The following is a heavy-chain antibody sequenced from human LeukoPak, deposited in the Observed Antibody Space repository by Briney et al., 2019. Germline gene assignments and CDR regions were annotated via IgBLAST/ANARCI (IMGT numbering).Heavy chain of an antibody. CDR1: GFTVSSNY. J-gene: IGHJ4*02. Sequence: GGSLRLSCAASGFTVSSNYMTWVRQAPGKGLEWVSVIYSGGRTYYADSVKGRFTISRDNSKNTLYLQMNSLTTEDTAVYYCAGEGPIVYWGQGILVTVSS. CDR2: IYSGGRT. D-gene: IGHD3-16*02. CDR3: AGEGPIVY. V-gene: IGHV3-66*02.